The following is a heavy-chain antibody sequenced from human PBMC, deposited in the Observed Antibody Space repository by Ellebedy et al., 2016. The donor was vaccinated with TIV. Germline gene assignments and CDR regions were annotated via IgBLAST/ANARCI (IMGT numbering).Heavy chain of an antibody. Sequence: ASVKVSCXASGYTFTGYSMHWVRQAPGQGLEWMGWINPNSGGTNYAQKFQGRVTMTRDTSISTAYMELSRLRSDDTAVYYCARGAGGSSWYRKPDYWGQGTLVTVSS. CDR3: ARGAGGSSWYRKPDY. CDR1: GYTFTGYS. V-gene: IGHV1-2*02. D-gene: IGHD6-13*01. CDR2: INPNSGGT. J-gene: IGHJ4*02.